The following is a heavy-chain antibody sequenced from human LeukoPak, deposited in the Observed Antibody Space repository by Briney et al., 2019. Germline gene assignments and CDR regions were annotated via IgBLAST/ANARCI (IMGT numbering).Heavy chain of an antibody. V-gene: IGHV4-39*01. J-gene: IGHJ4*02. D-gene: IGHD4-17*01. CDR1: GGSISSSSYY. CDR3: ASLISRLLGGTTVIEFGY. Sequence: PSETLSLTCTVSGGSISSSSYYWGWIRQPPGKGLEWIGSIYYSGSTYYNPSLKSRVTISVDTSKNQFSLKLSSVTAADTAVYYCASLISRLLGGTTVIEFGYWGQGTLVTVSS. CDR2: IYYSGST.